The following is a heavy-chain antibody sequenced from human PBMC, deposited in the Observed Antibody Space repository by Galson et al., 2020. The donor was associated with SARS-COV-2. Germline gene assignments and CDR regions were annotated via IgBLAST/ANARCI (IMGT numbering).Heavy chain of an antibody. CDR2: IYTSGST. D-gene: IGHD4-4*01. Sequence: ETSETLSLTCTVSGGSISSGSYYWSWIRQPAGKGLEWIGRIYTSGSTNYNPSLKSRVTISVDTSKNQFSLKLSSVTAADTAVYYCARDPVTGDAFDIWGQGTMVTVSS. J-gene: IGHJ3*02. V-gene: IGHV4-61*02. CDR1: GGSISSGSYY. CDR3: ARDPVTGDAFDI.